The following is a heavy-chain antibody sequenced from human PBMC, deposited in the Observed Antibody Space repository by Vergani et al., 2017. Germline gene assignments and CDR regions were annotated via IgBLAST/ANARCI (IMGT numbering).Heavy chain of an antibody. CDR2: IYPGDSDT. CDR1: GYSFTSYW. D-gene: IGHD5-18*01. CDR3: ARPVDTAMGWAHFDY. J-gene: IGHJ4*02. Sequence: EVQLVQSGAEVKKPGESLKISCKGSGYSFTSYWIGWVRQMPGKGLEWMGIIYPGDSDTRYSPSFQGQVTISADKSISTAYLQWSILKASDTAMYYCARPVDTAMGWAHFDYWGQGTLVTVSS. V-gene: IGHV5-51*03.